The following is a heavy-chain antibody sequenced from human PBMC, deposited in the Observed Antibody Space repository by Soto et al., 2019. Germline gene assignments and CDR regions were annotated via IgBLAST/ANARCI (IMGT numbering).Heavy chain of an antibody. D-gene: IGHD4-17*01. J-gene: IGHJ4*02. Sequence: QVQLMQSGAEVKKPGASVKVSCKASGYNFTTYGITWVRQGTGQGLEWMGWISTYNGGTDYVQMFQGRVTMTTDTAPNTAFLELRGLSCDHTAMYCCACDERRRRGDYGALDSWGQGTLVIVSS. CDR3: ACDERRRRGDYGALDS. V-gene: IGHV1-18*04. CDR1: GYNFTTYG. CDR2: ISTYNGGT.